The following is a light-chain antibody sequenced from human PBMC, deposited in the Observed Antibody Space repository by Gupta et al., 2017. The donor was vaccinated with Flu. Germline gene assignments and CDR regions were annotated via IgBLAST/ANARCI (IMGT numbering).Light chain of an antibody. V-gene: IGKV1-9*01. CDR3: QHVYTWPRT. CDR1: QAIHHY. Sequence: PTLPSSSIGDRVTTTCRTSQAIHHYSACYQKKAERAPRLLIYATSIAQSGAPSRFSGSAYGTEFPLTIDILQPEYLATYHCQHVYTWPRTFGQGTKVEVK. CDR2: ATS. J-gene: IGKJ1*01.